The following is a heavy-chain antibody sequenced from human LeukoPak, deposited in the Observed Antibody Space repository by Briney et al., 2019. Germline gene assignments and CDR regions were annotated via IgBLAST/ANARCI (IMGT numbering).Heavy chain of an antibody. CDR3: TRDFYYYDSRTNFDY. V-gene: IGHV3-49*04. CDR1: GFTFGDYA. Sequence: GGSLRLSCTASGFTFGDYAMSWVRQAPGKGLEWVGFIRSKAYGGTTEYAASVKGRFTISRDDSKSIAYLQMNSLKTEDTAVYYCTRDFYYYDSRTNFDYWGQGTLVTVSS. CDR2: IRSKAYGGTT. D-gene: IGHD3-22*01. J-gene: IGHJ4*02.